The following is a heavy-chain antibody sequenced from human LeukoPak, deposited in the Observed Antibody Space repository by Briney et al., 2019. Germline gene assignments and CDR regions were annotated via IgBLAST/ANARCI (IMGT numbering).Heavy chain of an antibody. CDR3: ARILGGSATDY. CDR2: INPSDGST. CDR1: GYTFTSYG. Sequence: ASVKVSCKASGYTFTSYGISWVRQAPGQGLEWMGIINPSDGSTSYVQKFQGRVTMTRDTSTSTVYMEVSSLRSEDTAVYYCARILGGSATDYWGQGTLVTVSS. J-gene: IGHJ4*02. V-gene: IGHV1-46*01. D-gene: IGHD2-15*01.